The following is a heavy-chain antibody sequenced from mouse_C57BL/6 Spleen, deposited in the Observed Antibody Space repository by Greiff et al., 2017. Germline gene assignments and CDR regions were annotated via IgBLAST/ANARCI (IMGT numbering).Heavy chain of an antibody. Sequence: EVQLQQSGPGLVKPSQSLSLTCSVTGYSITSGYYWNWIRQFPGNKLEWMGYISYDGSNNYNPSLKNRISITRDTSKNQFFLKLNSVTTEDTATYYCASLSYDYDGTWFAYWGQGTLVTVSA. D-gene: IGHD2-4*01. J-gene: IGHJ3*01. CDR2: ISYDGSN. V-gene: IGHV3-6*01. CDR1: GYSITSGYY. CDR3: ASLSYDYDGTWFAY.